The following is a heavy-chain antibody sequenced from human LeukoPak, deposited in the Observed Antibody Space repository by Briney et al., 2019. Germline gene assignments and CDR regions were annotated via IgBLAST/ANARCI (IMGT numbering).Heavy chain of an antibody. CDR1: GGTFISHG. V-gene: IGHV1-69*05. J-gene: IGHJ5*02. CDR3: ARAEGQSRYNWFDP. CDR2: IIPLFGTA. Sequence: SVKVSCKASGGTFISHGISWVRQAPGQGLEWMGGIIPLFGTADYAQKFHGRVTITMDGSTGTGYMELSSLTSEDTAVYYCARAEGQSRYNWFDPWGQGTLVTVSS.